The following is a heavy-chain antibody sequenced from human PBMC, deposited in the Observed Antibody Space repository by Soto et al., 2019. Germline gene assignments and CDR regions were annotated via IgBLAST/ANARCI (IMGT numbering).Heavy chain of an antibody. D-gene: IGHD6-6*01. J-gene: IGHJ6*02. V-gene: IGHV4-34*01. Sequence: SETLSLTCAVYVGSFSGYYWSWIRQPPGKGLEWIGEINHSGSTNYNPSLKSRVTISVDTSKNQFSLKLSSVTAADTAVYYCARGHSSSPWVSPYGMDVWGQGTTVTVSS. CDR3: ARGHSSSPWVSPYGMDV. CDR1: VGSFSGYY. CDR2: INHSGST.